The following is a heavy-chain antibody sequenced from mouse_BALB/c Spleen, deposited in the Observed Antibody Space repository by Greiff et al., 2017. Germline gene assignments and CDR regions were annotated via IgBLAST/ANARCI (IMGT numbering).Heavy chain of an antibody. V-gene: IGHV1-14*01. Sequence: VQLQQSGPELVKPGASVKMSCKASGYTFTSYVMHWVKQKPGQGLEWIGYINPYNDGTKYNEKFKGKATLTSDKSSSTAYMELSSLTSEDSAVYYCARYYRYDRGWFAYWGQGTLVTVSA. CDR2: INPYNDGT. D-gene: IGHD2-14*01. CDR3: ARYYRYDRGWFAY. J-gene: IGHJ3*01. CDR1: GYTFTSYV.